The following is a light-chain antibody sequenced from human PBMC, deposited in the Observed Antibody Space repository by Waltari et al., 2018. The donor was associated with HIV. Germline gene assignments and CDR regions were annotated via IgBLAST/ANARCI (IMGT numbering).Light chain of an antibody. CDR3: QQYGSSPFT. Sequence: EIVLTQSPGTLSLSPGERATLSCRASQSVSSSYLAWYQQKPGQAPRLLIYGASSRATDIPDRFSGSGSGTGFTLTISRLEPEDFAVYYCQQYGSSPFTFGPGTKVDIK. V-gene: IGKV3-20*01. CDR1: QSVSSSY. J-gene: IGKJ3*01. CDR2: GAS.